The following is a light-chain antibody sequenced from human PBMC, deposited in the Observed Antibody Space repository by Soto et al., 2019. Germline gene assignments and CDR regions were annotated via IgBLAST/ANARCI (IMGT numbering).Light chain of an antibody. CDR1: QSVNSNF. V-gene: IGKV3-20*01. Sequence: EIVLTQSPGTLSLSPGDRATLSCRASQSVNSNFLAWYQQKPGQAPRLLIYGASSRATDIPDTFSGSWYGTDFTLTINTLEPGDFAVYYCQQYGNSPWTFGQGTKVEIK. CDR3: QQYGNSPWT. J-gene: IGKJ1*01. CDR2: GAS.